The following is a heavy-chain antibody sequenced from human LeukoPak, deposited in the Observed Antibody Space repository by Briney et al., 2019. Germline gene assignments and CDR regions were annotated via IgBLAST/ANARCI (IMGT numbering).Heavy chain of an antibody. CDR1: GGSISSYY. CDR2: IYYSGST. J-gene: IGHJ6*03. Sequence: SETLSLTCTVSGGSISSYYWSWIRQPPGKGLEWIGYIYYSGSTNYNPSLKSRVTISVDTSKNQFSLKLSSVTAADTAVYYCARVFHSGYEYWGYYYYYMDVWGKGTTVTISS. D-gene: IGHD5-12*01. V-gene: IGHV4-59*01. CDR3: ARVFHSGYEYWGYYYYYMDV.